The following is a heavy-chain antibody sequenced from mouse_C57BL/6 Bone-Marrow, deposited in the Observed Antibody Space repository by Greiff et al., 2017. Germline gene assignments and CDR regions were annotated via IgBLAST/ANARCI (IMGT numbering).Heavy chain of an antibody. V-gene: IGHV5-4*01. Sequence: EVQRVESGGGLVKPGGSLKLSCAASGFTFSSYAMSWVRQTPEKRLEWVATISDGGSYTYYPDNVKGRFTISRDNAKNNLYLQMSHLKSEDTAMYYCARVAGLRSYYFDYWGQGTTLTVSS. CDR1: GFTFSSYA. CDR3: ARVAGLRSYYFDY. D-gene: IGHD2-4*01. CDR2: ISDGGSYT. J-gene: IGHJ2*01.